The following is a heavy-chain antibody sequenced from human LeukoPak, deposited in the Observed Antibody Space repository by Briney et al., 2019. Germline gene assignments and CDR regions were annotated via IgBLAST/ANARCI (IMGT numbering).Heavy chain of an antibody. CDR3: ARGRDYDFWSGQDEYYFDY. CDR2: IYYSGST. V-gene: IGHV4-39*07. D-gene: IGHD3-3*01. J-gene: IGHJ4*02. CDR1: GGSISSSSYY. Sequence: SETLSLTCTVSGGSISSSSYYWGWIRQPPGKGLEWIGSIYYSGSTYYNPSLKSRVTMSVDTSKNQFSLKLSSVTAADTAVYYCARGRDYDFWSGQDEYYFDYWGQGTLVTVSS.